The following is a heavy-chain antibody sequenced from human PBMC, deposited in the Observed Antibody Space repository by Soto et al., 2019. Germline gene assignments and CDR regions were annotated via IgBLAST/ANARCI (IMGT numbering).Heavy chain of an antibody. CDR1: GDSVSSKSAA. J-gene: IGHJ5*02. CDR2: TYFRSKWFN. D-gene: IGHD5-12*01. Sequence: SQTLSLTCDISGDSVSSKSAAWNWIRQSPSRGLEWLGRTYFRSKWFNDYAPSVKSRITINPDTSKNQFSLQLNSVTPEDTAVYFCAKGDNLGPKTGYAFDPWGQGIMVTVSS. V-gene: IGHV6-1*01. CDR3: AKGDNLGPKTGYAFDP.